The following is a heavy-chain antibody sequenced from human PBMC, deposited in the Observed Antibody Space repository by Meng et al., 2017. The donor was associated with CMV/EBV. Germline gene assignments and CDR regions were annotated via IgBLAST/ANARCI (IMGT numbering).Heavy chain of an antibody. CDR2: IYYSGST. CDR3: ARPSPIVVVPAGGGWFDP. V-gene: IGHV4-39*01. D-gene: IGHD2-2*01. J-gene: IGHJ5*02. CDR1: GGSSSSSSYY. Sequence: GSLRLSCTVSGGSSSSSSYYWGWIRQPPGKGLEWIGSIYYSGSTYYNPSLKSRVTIAVDTSKNQFSLKLSSVTAADTAVYYCARPSPIVVVPAGGGWFDPWGQGTLVTVSS.